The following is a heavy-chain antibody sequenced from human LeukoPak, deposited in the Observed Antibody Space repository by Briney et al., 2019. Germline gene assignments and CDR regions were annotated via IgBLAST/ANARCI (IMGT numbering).Heavy chain of an antibody. CDR2: ISSSSGYI. Sequence: GGSLRLSCAASGFTFSSYSMNWVRQAPGKGLEWVSSISSSSGYIYYADSVKGRFTISRDNAKNSLYLQMNSLRAEDTAVYYCARSGYSSGWYPAHFDYWGQGTLVTVSS. CDR1: GFTFSSYS. V-gene: IGHV3-21*01. D-gene: IGHD6-19*01. CDR3: ARSGYSSGWYPAHFDY. J-gene: IGHJ4*02.